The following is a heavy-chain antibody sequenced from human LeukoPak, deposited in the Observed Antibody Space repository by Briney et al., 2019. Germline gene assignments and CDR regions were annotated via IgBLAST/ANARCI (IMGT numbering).Heavy chain of an antibody. Sequence: GGSLSLSCAASGFTFSSYNMNWVRQAPGKGLEWVSSITSDSRYMYYADSVKGRFTISRDNAKNSLYLQMNSLRAGDAAVYYCAKAPVTTCSGAYCYPFDYWSQGTLVTVSS. CDR1: GFTFSSYN. J-gene: IGHJ4*02. V-gene: IGHV3-21*04. CDR2: ITSDSRYM. D-gene: IGHD2-15*01. CDR3: AKAPVTTCSGAYCYPFDY.